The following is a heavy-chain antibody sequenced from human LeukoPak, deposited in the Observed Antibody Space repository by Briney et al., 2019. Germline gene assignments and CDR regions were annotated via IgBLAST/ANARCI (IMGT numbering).Heavy chain of an antibody. CDR2: ISYDGSNK. J-gene: IGHJ5*02. D-gene: IGHD2-21*01. Sequence: GGSLRLSCAASGFTFSSYAMHWVRQAPGKGLEWVAVISYDGSNKYYADSVKGRFTISRDNSKNTLYLQMNSLRAEDTAVYYCARERIPRGWFDPWGQGTLVTVSS. CDR3: ARERIPRGWFDP. CDR1: GFTFSSYA. V-gene: IGHV3-30-3*01.